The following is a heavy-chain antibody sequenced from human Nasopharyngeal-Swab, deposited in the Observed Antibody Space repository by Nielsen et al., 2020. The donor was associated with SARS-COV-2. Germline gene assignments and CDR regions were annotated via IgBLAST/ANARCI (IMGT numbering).Heavy chain of an antibody. V-gene: IGHV1-2*06. Sequence: ASVKVSCKASGYTFTGYYMHWVRQAPGQGLEWMGRINPNSGGTNYAQKFQGRVTMTTDTSTSTAYMELRSLRSDDTAVYYCARAPDYDFWSGIYYYYYYYMDVWGKGTTVTVSS. CDR2: INPNSGGT. J-gene: IGHJ6*03. D-gene: IGHD3-3*01. CDR1: GYTFTGYY. CDR3: ARAPDYDFWSGIYYYYYYYMDV.